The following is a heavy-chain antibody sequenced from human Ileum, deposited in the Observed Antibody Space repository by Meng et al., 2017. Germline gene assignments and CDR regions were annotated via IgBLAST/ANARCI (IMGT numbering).Heavy chain of an antibody. V-gene: IGHV3-23*01. D-gene: IGHD3-10*01. J-gene: IGHJ5*01. CDR2: ILDGDRGE. CDR1: GFSFSDQS. CDR3: VNRAWLES. Sequence: GESLKISCAASGFSFSDQSMSWVRQAPGKGLEWVSVILDGDRGEYYADSVKGRFTISIDNSKNTLYLQMSILRVDETAVYHCVNRAWLESWGQGTLVTVSS.